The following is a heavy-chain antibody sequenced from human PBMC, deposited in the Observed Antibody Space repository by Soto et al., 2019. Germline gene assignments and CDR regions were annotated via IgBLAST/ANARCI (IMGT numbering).Heavy chain of an antibody. D-gene: IGHD1-1*01. CDR3: ARVERGTATTVVDAFDI. V-gene: IGHV4-34*01. CDR2: MSHSGGT. Sequence: QVQLQQWGAGLLKPSETLSLTCAVYGGFVSSGSYYWSWIRQPPGKGLEWIGEMSHSGGTHFNPSLESRVTIPVDTSKNQFSLKMSPVTAADTALYYCARVERGTATTVVDAFDIWGPGTMVTVSS. CDR1: GGFVSSGSYY. J-gene: IGHJ3*02.